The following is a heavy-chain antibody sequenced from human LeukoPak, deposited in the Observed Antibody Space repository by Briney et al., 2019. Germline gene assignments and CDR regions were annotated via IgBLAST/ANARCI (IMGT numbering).Heavy chain of an antibody. V-gene: IGHV3-53*01. CDR1: GFTASSNY. D-gene: IGHD3-22*01. J-gene: IGHJ6*03. Sequence: GGSLRLSCAASGFTASSNYMSWVRQAPGKGLEWVSVIYSGGSTYYADSVKGRFTISRDNSKNTLYLQMNSLRAEDTAVYYCARDYYDSSHDYYYMDVWGKGTTVTISS. CDR2: IYSGGST. CDR3: ARDYYDSSHDYYYMDV.